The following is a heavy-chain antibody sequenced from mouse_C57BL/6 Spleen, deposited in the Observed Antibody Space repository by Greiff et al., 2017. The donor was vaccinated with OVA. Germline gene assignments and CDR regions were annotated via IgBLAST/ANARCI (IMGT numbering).Heavy chain of an antibody. D-gene: IGHD1-1*02. CDR3: SRWGLWCYSLFDY. CDR2: INPSNGGT. J-gene: IGHJ2*01. Sequence: QVQLQQPGTELVKPGASVKLSCKASGYTFTSYWMHWVKQRPGQGLEWIGNINPSNGGTNYNEKFKGKATLTVDKSSSTAYMQLSSLTSKDSAVYYGSRWGLWCYSLFDYWGQGTTLTVSS. V-gene: IGHV1-53*01. CDR1: GYTFTSYW.